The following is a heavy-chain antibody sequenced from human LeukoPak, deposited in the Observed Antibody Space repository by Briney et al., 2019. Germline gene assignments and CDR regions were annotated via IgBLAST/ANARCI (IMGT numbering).Heavy chain of an antibody. CDR1: GFTFSSYA. J-gene: IGHJ4*02. V-gene: IGHV3-23*01. CDR2: ISGGGGST. Sequence: GSLRLSCAASGFTFSSYAMSWVRQAPGKGLEWVSAISGGGGSTYYADSVKGRFTISRDNSKNTLYLQMNSLRAEDTAVYYCAKVRYDSSGYQSPYFDYWGQGTLVTVSS. CDR3: AKVRYDSSGYQSPYFDY. D-gene: IGHD3-22*01.